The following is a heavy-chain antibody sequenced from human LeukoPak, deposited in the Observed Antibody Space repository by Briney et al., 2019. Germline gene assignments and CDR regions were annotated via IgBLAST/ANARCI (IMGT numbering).Heavy chain of an antibody. J-gene: IGHJ4*02. CDR1: GYTFTSYD. D-gene: IGHD3-10*01. V-gene: IGHV1-8*01. CDR2: MNPNSGNT. CDR3: ARGNYYASGSYYYYFGY. Sequence: ASVKVSCKASGYTFTSYDINWVRQATGQGLEWMGWMNPNSGNTGYAQKFQGRLTMTRDTSTSTVYMELSSLRSEDTAVYYCARGNYYASGSYYYYFGYWGQGTLVTVSS.